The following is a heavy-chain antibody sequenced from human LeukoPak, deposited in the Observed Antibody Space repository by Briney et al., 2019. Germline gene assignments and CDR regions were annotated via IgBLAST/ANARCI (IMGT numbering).Heavy chain of an antibody. J-gene: IGHJ4*02. CDR3: ARSETNYYDSSGYWTLDY. V-gene: IGHV3-30*14. D-gene: IGHD3-22*01. CDR1: TFTFSSYA. CDR2: ISSDGSNK. Sequence: GGSLRLSCAASTFTFSSYAMHWVRQAPGKGLEWVTVISSDGSNKYYADSVKGRFTISRDNSKNTLYLQMGSLRAEDMAVYYCARSETNYYDSSGYWTLDYWGQGTLVTVSS.